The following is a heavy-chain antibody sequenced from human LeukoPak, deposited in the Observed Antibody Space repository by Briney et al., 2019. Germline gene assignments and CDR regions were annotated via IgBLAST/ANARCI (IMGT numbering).Heavy chain of an antibody. J-gene: IGHJ6*03. Sequence: SETLSLTCTVSGGSISSYYWSWIRQPAGKGLEWIGRIYTGGSTNYNPSLKSRVTMSVDTSKNQFSLKLSSVTAADTAVYYCASTRYSSGWNYYYMDVWGKGTTVTISS. V-gene: IGHV4-4*07. CDR1: GGSISSYY. CDR2: IYTGGST. CDR3: ASTRYSSGWNYYYMDV. D-gene: IGHD6-19*01.